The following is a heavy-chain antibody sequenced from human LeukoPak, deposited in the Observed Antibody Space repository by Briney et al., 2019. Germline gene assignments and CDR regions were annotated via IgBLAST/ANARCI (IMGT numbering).Heavy chain of an antibody. J-gene: IGHJ5*02. D-gene: IGHD3-3*01. CDR1: GFTFSSYA. V-gene: IGHV3-23*01. Sequence: GGSLRLSCAASGFTFSSYAMSWVRQAPGKGLEWVSAISGSGGSTYYADSVKGRFTISRDNSKNTLYLQMNSLRAEDTAVYYCARGVYYDFWSGEPWFDPWGQGTLVTVSS. CDR2: ISGSGGST. CDR3: ARGVYYDFWSGEPWFDP.